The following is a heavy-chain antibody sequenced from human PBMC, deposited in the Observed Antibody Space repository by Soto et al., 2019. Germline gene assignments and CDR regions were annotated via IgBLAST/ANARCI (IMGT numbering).Heavy chain of an antibody. D-gene: IGHD1-26*01. CDR2: IIPIFGTA. V-gene: IGHV1-69*13. Sequence: SVKVSCKASGYTFTSYGISWVRQAPGQGLEWMGGIIPIFGTANYAQKFQGRVTITADESTSTAYMELSSLRSEDTAVYYCARDQVVGATDWFDPWGQGTLVTVSS. CDR1: GYTFTSYG. CDR3: ARDQVVGATDWFDP. J-gene: IGHJ5*02.